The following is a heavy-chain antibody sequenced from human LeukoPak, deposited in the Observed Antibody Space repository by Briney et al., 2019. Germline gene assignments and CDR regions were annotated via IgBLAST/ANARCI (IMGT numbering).Heavy chain of an antibody. Sequence: GGSLRLSCAVSGFTFSSYSMNWVRQAPGKGLEWVSYINSGSSYMYYPDSVKGRFTISRDNAKSSLYLQMDSLRDEDTAVYYCAREDDDWGPNTFDVWGQGTVVTVSS. CDR1: GFTFSSYS. J-gene: IGHJ3*01. D-gene: IGHD7-27*01. CDR2: INSGSSYM. V-gene: IGHV3-48*02. CDR3: AREDDDWGPNTFDV.